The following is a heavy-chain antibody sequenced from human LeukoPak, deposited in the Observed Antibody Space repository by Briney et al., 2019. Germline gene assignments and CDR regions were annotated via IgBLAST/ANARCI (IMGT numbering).Heavy chain of an antibody. D-gene: IGHD4-17*01. Sequence: SETLSLTCAVYGGSFSAYYWSWIRQPPGKGLEWIGEINHSGSTNYNPSLKSRVTISVDTSKNQFSLKLNSVTAADTAVYYCARDYGDYHLNSWGQGTLVTVSS. CDR3: ARDYGDYHLNS. V-gene: IGHV4-34*01. CDR1: GGSFSAYY. J-gene: IGHJ4*02. CDR2: INHSGST.